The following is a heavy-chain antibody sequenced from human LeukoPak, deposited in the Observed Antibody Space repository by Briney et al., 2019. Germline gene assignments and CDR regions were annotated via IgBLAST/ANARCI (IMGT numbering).Heavy chain of an antibody. V-gene: IGHV3-64*01. CDR1: GFTFSSYA. CDR3: ARGYCAGGVCYRYFDS. Sequence: PGGSLRLSCAASGFTFSSYAMHWVRQAPGKGLEYVSAISSNGGSTYYENSVKGRFTISRDNSKNTLYLQMGSLRAEDMAVYYCARGYCAGGVCYRYFDSWGQGTLVTVSS. J-gene: IGHJ4*02. CDR2: ISSNGGST. D-gene: IGHD2-8*02.